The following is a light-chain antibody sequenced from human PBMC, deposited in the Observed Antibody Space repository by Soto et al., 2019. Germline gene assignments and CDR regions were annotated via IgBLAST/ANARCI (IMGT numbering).Light chain of an antibody. CDR1: QSLSSSY. CDR2: WAS. J-gene: IGKJ1*01. V-gene: IGKV3-20*01. Sequence: EIVLTQSPGTLSLSPGERATLSCRASQSLSSSYLAWYQQKPGQAPKLLIYWASTRESGVPGRFSGSGSGTDFTLTISRLQAEDVAVYYCQQYYSSPPTFGQGTKVEIK. CDR3: QQYYSSPPT.